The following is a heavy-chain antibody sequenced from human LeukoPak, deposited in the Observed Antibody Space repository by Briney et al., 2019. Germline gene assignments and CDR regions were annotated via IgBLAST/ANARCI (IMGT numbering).Heavy chain of an antibody. D-gene: IGHD2-15*01. Sequence: ASVKVSCKASGYTFTSYAMHWVRQAPGQRLEWMGWINAGNGNTKYSQKFQGRVTITRDTSASTAYMELSSLRSEDTAVYYCARGSRAPPPANWFDPWGQGTLVTVSS. CDR3: ARGSRAPPPANWFDP. CDR2: INAGNGNT. V-gene: IGHV1-3*01. CDR1: GYTFTSYA. J-gene: IGHJ5*02.